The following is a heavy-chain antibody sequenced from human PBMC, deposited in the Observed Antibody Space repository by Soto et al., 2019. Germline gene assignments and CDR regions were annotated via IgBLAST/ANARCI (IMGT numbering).Heavy chain of an antibody. CDR1: GYTFTSYY. J-gene: IGHJ5*01. CDR3: ARRGNIWFDY. V-gene: IGHV1-46*01. CDR2: INPSGGSA. D-gene: IGHD6-13*01. Sequence: QVQLVQSGAEVKKPGASVKVSCKASGYTFTSYYMHWVRQAPGQGLEWMGIINPSGGSASYAQKFQGRVAMTRDTSTSTVYMELSSLRSEDTAVYYCARRGNIWFDYWGQGTLVTVSS.